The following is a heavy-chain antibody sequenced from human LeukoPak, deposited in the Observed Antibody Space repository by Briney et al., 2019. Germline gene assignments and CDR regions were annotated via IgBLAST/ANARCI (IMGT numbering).Heavy chain of an antibody. J-gene: IGHJ4*02. CDR3: AKESLRGHSYGFDN. CDR2: IGGSNTNT. V-gene: IGHV3-23*01. CDR1: GLTFSNSG. D-gene: IGHD5-18*01. Sequence: GGSLRLSCATSGLTFSNSGMSWVRQAPGKGLEWVSSIGGSNTNTYYADSVKGRFTISRDNSKNTLYLQMNSLRAGDTALYYCAKESLRGHSYGFDNWGQGNLVTVSS.